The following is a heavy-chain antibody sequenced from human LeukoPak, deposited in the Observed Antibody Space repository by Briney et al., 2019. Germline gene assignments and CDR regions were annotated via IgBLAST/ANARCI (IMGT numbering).Heavy chain of an antibody. D-gene: IGHD4-11*01. CDR1: GYTFTSYA. Sequence: ASVKVSRKTSGYTFTSYAMHWVRLAPGQRLEWMGWINAGNGNTKYSQKFQDRVTITRDASASTAYMELSSLRSEDTAVYFCARGPYSNYWFDPWGQGTLVTVSS. CDR3: ARGPYSNYWFDP. J-gene: IGHJ5*02. CDR2: INAGNGNT. V-gene: IGHV1-3*01.